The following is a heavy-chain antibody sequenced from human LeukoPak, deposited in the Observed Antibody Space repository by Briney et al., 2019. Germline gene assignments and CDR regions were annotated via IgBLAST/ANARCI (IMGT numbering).Heavy chain of an antibody. CDR3: ARGPPNWGHDY. Sequence: ASVKVSCKASGYTFTSDDFNWVRQATGQRPEWMGWMSPNSGDTGYAQKFQDRVTMTRNTSISTAYMELSSLRPDDTAVYYCARGPPNWGHDYWGPGTLVTVSS. V-gene: IGHV1-8*01. CDR2: MSPNSGDT. J-gene: IGHJ4*02. D-gene: IGHD7-27*01. CDR1: GYTFTSDD.